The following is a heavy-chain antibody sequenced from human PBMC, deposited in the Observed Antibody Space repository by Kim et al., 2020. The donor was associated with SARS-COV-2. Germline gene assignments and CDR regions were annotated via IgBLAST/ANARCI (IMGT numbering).Heavy chain of an antibody. V-gene: IGHV3-21*01. J-gene: IGHJ4*02. D-gene: IGHD3-22*01. CDR3: ASDSSGYYADY. Sequence: IYYADSVKGRFTISRDNAKNSLYLQMNSLRAEDTAVYYCASDSSGYYADYWGQGTLVTVSS. CDR2: I.